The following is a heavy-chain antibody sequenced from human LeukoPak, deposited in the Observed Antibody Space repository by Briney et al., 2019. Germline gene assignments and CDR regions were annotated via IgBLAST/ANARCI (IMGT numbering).Heavy chain of an antibody. D-gene: IGHD2-21*01. CDR2: INANNGGT. V-gene: IGHV1-2*02. Sequence: ASVKVSCKASGYTFTGYYMHWVRQAPGQGLEWMGWINANNGGTNYAQKFQGRVTMTKDTSMSTSYMELTRRRSDDTAVYYCAREKIRPLWGDACDIWGQGTMVTVSS. J-gene: IGHJ3*02. CDR1: GYTFTGYY. CDR3: AREKIRPLWGDACDI.